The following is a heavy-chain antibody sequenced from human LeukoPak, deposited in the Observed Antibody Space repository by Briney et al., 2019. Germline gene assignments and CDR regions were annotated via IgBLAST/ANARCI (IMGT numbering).Heavy chain of an antibody. J-gene: IGHJ4*02. CDR2: FDPEDGET. D-gene: IGHD3-10*01. CDR1: GYTLTELS. CDR3: ARFDYGSGSY. Sequence: GASVKVSCKVSGYTLTELSMHWVRQAPGKGLEWMGGFDPEDGETIYAQKFQGRVTMTRNTSISTAYMELSSLRSEDTAVYYCARFDYGSGSYWGQGTLVTVSS. V-gene: IGHV1-24*01.